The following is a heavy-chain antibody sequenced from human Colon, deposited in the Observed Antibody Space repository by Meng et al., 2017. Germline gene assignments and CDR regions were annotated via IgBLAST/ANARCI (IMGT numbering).Heavy chain of an antibody. CDR1: GDSVSSNSAA. CDR2: TYYRSKWYN. V-gene: IGHV6-1*01. D-gene: IGHD3-22*01. CDR3: ARDSSSSAYSPFDY. J-gene: IGHJ4*02. Sequence: QVHLQQSGPGLVTPSQTPPLTCAISGDSVSSNSAAWNWIRQSPSRGLEWLGRTYYRSKWYNDYAVSVKSRITINPDTSKNQFSLQLNSVTPEDTAVYYCARDSSSSAYSPFDYWGQGTLVTVSS.